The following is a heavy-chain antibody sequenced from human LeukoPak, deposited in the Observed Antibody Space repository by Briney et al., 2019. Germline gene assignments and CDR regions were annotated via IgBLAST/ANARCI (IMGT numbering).Heavy chain of an antibody. CDR1: GYTLTELS. CDR3: ATASGNYDYVWGSYRYSGIWFDP. CDR2: FDPEDGET. Sequence: ASVKVSCKVSGYTLTELSMHWVRQAPGKGLERMGGFDPEDGETIYAQKFQGRVTMTADTSTDTAYRELSSLRSEDTAVYYCATASGNYDYVWGSYRYSGIWFDPWGQGTLVTVSS. J-gene: IGHJ5*02. V-gene: IGHV1-24*01. D-gene: IGHD3-16*02.